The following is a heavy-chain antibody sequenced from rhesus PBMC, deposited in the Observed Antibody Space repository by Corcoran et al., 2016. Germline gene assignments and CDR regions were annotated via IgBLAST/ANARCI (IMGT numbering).Heavy chain of an antibody. CDR2: IYGSSGSA. CDR1: GGSLSGDYD. Sequence: QVQLQESGPGLVKPSETLSLTCAVSGGSLSGDYDWRWNRQPPGKGLDCIGYIYGSSGSANYNPSLKNRVSISKDTSKNQFSLKVSSLTAADTAVYYCARRSSSGWTFDYWGQGVLVTVSS. J-gene: IGHJ4*01. V-gene: IGHV4-76*01. D-gene: IGHD6-31*01. CDR3: ARRSSSGWTFDY.